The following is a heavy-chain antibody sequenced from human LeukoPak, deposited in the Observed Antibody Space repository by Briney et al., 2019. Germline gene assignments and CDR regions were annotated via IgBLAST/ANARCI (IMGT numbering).Heavy chain of an antibody. CDR3: ARERQLDP. V-gene: IGHV3-7*01. Sequence: PGGSLRLSCAVSGFTVSSYWMSWVRQAPGKGLEWVSNIKQDGSEKYYVDAVKGRFTISRDNAKNSLYLQMNSLRAEDTAVYYCARERQLDPGGEGTLVTVSS. J-gene: IGHJ5*02. D-gene: IGHD5-18*01. CDR2: IKQDGSEK. CDR1: GFTVSSYW.